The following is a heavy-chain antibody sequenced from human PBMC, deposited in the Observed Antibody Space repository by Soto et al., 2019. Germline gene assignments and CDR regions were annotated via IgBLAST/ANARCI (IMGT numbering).Heavy chain of an antibody. CDR3: ARGRTYYYDSSGYSGYYYYYGMDV. CDR2: ISSSSSYI. J-gene: IGHJ6*02. CDR1: GFTFSSYS. V-gene: IGHV3-21*01. D-gene: IGHD3-22*01. Sequence: GGSLRLSCAASGFTFSSYSMNWVRQAPGKGLEWVSSISSSSSYIYYADSVKGRFTISRDNAKNSLYLQMNSLRAEDTAVYYCARGRTYYYDSSGYSGYYYYYGMDVWGQGTTVTVSS.